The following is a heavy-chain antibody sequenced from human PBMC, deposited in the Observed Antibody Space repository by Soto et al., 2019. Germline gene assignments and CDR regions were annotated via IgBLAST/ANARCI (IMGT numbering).Heavy chain of an antibody. V-gene: IGHV3-30-3*01. CDR1: GFTFSSYA. J-gene: IGHJ4*02. D-gene: IGHD3-16*01. CDR2: ISYDGSNK. CDR3: GRDGKGGQINY. Sequence: QVQLVESGGGVVQPGRSLRLSCAASGFTFSSYAMHWVRQAPGKGLEWVAVISYDGSNKYYADSVKGRFTISRDNSKNTLYRKMNGVRVEDTVVYYGGRDGKGGQINYGGRGTLVPVSS.